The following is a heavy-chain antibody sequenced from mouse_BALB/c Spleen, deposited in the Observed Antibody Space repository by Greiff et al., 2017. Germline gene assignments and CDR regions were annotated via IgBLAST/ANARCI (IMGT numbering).Heavy chain of an antibody. CDR2: INPSTGYT. V-gene: IGHV1-7*01. Sequence: VQLQQSGAELAKPGASVKMSCKASGYTFTSYWMHWVKQRPGQGLEWIGYINPSTGYTEYNQKFKDKATLTADKSSSTAYMQLSSLTSEDSAVYYCANGHWAYWGQGTLVTVSA. J-gene: IGHJ3*01. CDR3: ANGHWAY. CDR1: GYTFTSYW.